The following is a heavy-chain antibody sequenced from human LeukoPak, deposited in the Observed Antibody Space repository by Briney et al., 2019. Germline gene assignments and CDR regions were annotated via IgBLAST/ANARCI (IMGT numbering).Heavy chain of an antibody. CDR1: GGSISSSSYY. V-gene: IGHV4-39*01. D-gene: IGHD6-19*01. CDR2: IYYSGST. J-gene: IGHJ5*02. CDR3: ARPYWCSSGRGFDP. Sequence: SETLSLTCTVSGGSISSSSYYWGWIRQPPGKGLEWIGSIYYSGSTYYNPSLKSRVTISVDTSKNQFSLKLSSVTAADTAVYYCARPYWCSSGRGFDPWGQGTLVTVSS.